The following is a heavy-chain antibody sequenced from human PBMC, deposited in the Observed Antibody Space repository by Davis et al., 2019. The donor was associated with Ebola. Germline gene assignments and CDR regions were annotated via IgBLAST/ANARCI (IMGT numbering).Heavy chain of an antibody. CDR2: IRSDGINT. V-gene: IGHV3-64D*08. J-gene: IGHJ4*02. Sequence: GESLKISCEASGFTFSRYGMHWVRQAPGKGLECVSAIRSDGINTYYADSVKGRFTISRDNSKNILYLQMSSLRAEDTAVYYCVKGIVGTAKVYWGQGTLVTVSS. CDR3: VKGIVGTAKVY. D-gene: IGHD1-26*01. CDR1: GFTFSRYG.